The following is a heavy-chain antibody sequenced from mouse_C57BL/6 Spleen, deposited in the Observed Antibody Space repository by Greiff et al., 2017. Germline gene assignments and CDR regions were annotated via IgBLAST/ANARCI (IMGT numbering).Heavy chain of an antibody. J-gene: IGHJ3*01. Sequence: EVQLVESGPELVKPGASVKMSCKASGYTFTDYNMHWVKQSHGKSLEWIGYINPNNGGTSYNQKFKGKATLTVNKSSSTAYMELRSLTSEDSAVYYCAREGEKNYDYDETWFAYWGQGTLVTVSA. CDR1: GYTFTDYN. CDR2: INPNNGGT. V-gene: IGHV1-22*01. D-gene: IGHD2-4*01. CDR3: AREGEKNYDYDETWFAY.